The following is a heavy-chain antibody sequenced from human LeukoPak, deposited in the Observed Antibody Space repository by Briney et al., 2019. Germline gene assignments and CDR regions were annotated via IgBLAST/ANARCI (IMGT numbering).Heavy chain of an antibody. J-gene: IGHJ6*03. CDR3: ARETCITIFGVVIQTPSCHYSYMDV. CDR2: INHTGST. V-gene: IGHV4-34*01. Sequence: SETLSLTCAVYGGSFSGYYWSWIRQPPGKGLELIGEINHTGSTNYNPTLKSRVTISVDTSKNQFSLKLSSVTAADTAVYYCARETCITIFGVVIQTPSCHYSYMDVWGKGTTVTVSS. D-gene: IGHD3-3*01. CDR1: GGSFSGYY.